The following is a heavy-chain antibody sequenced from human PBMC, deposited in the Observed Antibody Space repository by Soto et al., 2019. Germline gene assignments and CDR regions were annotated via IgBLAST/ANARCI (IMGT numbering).Heavy chain of an antibody. CDR3: ARDRYYYDSSGYPNFDY. CDR2: ISAYNGNT. CDR1: GYTFTSYG. Sequence: ASVKVSCKASGYTFTSYGISWVRQAPGQGLEWMGWISAYNGNTNYAQKLQGRVTMTTDTSTSTAYMELRSLRSDDTAVYYCARDRYYYDSSGYPNFDYWGQGTLVTVSS. V-gene: IGHV1-18*01. D-gene: IGHD3-22*01. J-gene: IGHJ4*02.